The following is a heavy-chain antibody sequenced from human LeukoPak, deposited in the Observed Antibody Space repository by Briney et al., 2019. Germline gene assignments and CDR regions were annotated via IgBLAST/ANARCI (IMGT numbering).Heavy chain of an antibody. J-gene: IGHJ5*02. CDR1: GYTFTSYA. D-gene: IGHD6-13*01. Sequence: ASVKVSCKASGYTFTSYAMNWVRQAPGQGLEWMGWINTNTGNPTYAQGFTGRFVFSLDTSVSTAYLQISSLKAEDTAVYYCARVPVTPARIAAADLYNWFDPWGQGTLVTVSS. CDR3: ARVPVTPARIAAADLYNWFDP. V-gene: IGHV7-4-1*02. CDR2: INTNTGNP.